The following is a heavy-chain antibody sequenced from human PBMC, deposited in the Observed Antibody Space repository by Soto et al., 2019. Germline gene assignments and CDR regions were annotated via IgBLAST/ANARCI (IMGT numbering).Heavy chain of an antibody. Sequence: GGSLRLSCAVSGFTFSSYEMNWLRQAPGKGLEWVSYIGRSVTSVSYADSVKGRFTVSRDNAKNSLYLQMNSLRAEDTAVYYCASGQHARLGYWGLGTLVTVSS. D-gene: IGHD2-8*01. CDR2: IGRSVTSV. V-gene: IGHV3-48*03. CDR3: ASGQHARLGY. J-gene: IGHJ4*02. CDR1: GFTFSSYE.